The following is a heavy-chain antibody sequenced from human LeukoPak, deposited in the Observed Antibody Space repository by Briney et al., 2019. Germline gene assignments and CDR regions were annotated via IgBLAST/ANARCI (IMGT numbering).Heavy chain of an antibody. Sequence: ASVKVSCKASGYTFTSYYMHWVRQAPGQGLEWMGIINPSGGSTSYAQKLQGRVTMTRDTSTSTAYMELSSLRSEDTAVYYCARFSCSGGSCYLYYYYGMDVWGQGTTVTVSS. D-gene: IGHD2-15*01. CDR1: GYTFTSYY. V-gene: IGHV1-46*01. J-gene: IGHJ6*02. CDR2: INPSGGST. CDR3: ARFSCSGGSCYLYYYYGMDV.